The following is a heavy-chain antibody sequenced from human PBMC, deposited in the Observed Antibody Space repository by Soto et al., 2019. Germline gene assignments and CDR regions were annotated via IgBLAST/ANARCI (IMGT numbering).Heavy chain of an antibody. CDR1: GFFFTDYF. V-gene: IGHV3-11*04. CDR2: ISPSGDVT. D-gene: IGHD3-22*01. CDR3: SRGTYYPQSSGLHADY. J-gene: IGHJ4*02. Sequence: QVQLAESGGGLVKSGGSLTLSCSTSGFFFTDYFMSWIRQAPGKGLEWVSYISPSGDVTHYADSVKGRFTISRDNTKNTLYLQMNSLRPEDTAVYYCSRGTYYPQSSGLHADYWGPGTVVTVSS.